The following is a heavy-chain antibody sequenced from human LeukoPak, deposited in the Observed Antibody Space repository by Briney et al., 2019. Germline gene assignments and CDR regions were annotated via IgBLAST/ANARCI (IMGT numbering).Heavy chain of an antibody. D-gene: IGHD3-3*01. CDR2: INPNSGGT. CDR3: ARDWSPYIRPPSETWLGP. CDR1: GYTFTGYY. V-gene: IGHV1-2*06. Sequence: ASVKVSCKASGYTFTGYYMHWARQAPGQGLEWMGRINPNSGGTNYAQKFQGRVTMTRDTSISTAYMEPSRLRSDDTAVYYCARDWSPYIRPPSETWLGPWGQGTLVTVSS. J-gene: IGHJ5*02.